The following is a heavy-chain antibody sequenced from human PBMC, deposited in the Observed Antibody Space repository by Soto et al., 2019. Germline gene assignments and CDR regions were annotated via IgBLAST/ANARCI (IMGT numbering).Heavy chain of an antibody. CDR3: ARTYTGGFDM. Sequence: QVQLQESGPGLVKPSETRSLTCSVSGDSISRNYWSWIRQPPGKGLEWIAYIYNSERTNYNPSLKSRVTISVDTSKNQFSLKLTSVTAADTAVYYCARTYTGGFDMWGQGTMVTVSS. CDR2: IYNSERT. V-gene: IGHV4-59*01. D-gene: IGHD2-8*02. CDR1: GDSISRNY. J-gene: IGHJ3*02.